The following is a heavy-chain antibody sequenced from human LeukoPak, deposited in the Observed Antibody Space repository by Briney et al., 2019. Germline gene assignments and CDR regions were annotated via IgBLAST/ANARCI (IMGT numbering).Heavy chain of an antibody. Sequence: GGSLRLSCAASGFTFNRFGMHWVRQAPGKGLEWVAVMSYHGRDKYFSGSVRGGFSISRDNSKNTLYLQMTGLRPEDTALYYCXXXXXXSVVFSGFDYWGQGVLVTVSS. J-gene: IGHJ4*02. CDR1: GFTFNRFG. CDR3: XXXXXXSVVFSGFDY. CDR2: MSYHGRDK. V-gene: IGHV3-30*03. D-gene: IGHD4-23*01.